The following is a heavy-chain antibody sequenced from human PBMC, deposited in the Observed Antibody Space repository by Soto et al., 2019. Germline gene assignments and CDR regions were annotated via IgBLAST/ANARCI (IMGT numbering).Heavy chain of an antibody. J-gene: IGHJ5*02. D-gene: IGHD2-21*02. Sequence: SETLSLTCTVSGASIRSTDYYWSWIRQAPGKGLEWIGYVYYTGSTYYNPSLMSRLTISVDTSKNQFSLKLTTVTAAETAVYYCVRTARQGAVAPHWFDRWGQGTQVTVSS. CDR1: GASIRSTDYY. CDR3: VRTARQGAVAPHWFDR. CDR2: VYYTGST. V-gene: IGHV4-30-4*01.